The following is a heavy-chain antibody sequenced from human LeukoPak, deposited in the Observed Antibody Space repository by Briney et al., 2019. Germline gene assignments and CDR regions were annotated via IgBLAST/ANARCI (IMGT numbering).Heavy chain of an antibody. CDR1: GGSISSSNW. J-gene: IGHJ4*02. Sequence: PSGTLSLTCAVSGGSISSSNWWSWVRQPPGKGLEWIGYIYYSGSTYYNPSLRSRVTISVDTSKNQFSLKLSSVTAADTAVYYCARVRGSTFYIHYWGRGTLVTVSS. V-gene: IGHV4-4*02. CDR3: ARVRGSTFYIHY. CDR2: IYYSGST. D-gene: IGHD2/OR15-2a*01.